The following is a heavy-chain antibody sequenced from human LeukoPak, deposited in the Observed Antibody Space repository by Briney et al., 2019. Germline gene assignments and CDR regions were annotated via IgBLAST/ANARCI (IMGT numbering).Heavy chain of an antibody. V-gene: IGHV4-59*01. Sequence: SETLSLTCTVSGGSISSYFWAWIRQPPGKGLEWIGYVCYNGTTNYNPSLRNRVAISIDTSKNQFSLKLNSVTAADTAVYYCATSGGFNSPRHYWGQGTLVTVSS. CDR2: VCYNGTT. D-gene: IGHD3-16*01. CDR1: GGSISSYF. CDR3: ATSGGFNSPRHY. J-gene: IGHJ4*02.